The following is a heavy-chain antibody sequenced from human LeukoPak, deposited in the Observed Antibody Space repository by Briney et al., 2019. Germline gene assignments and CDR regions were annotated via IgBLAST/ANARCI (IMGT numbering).Heavy chain of an antibody. J-gene: IGHJ3*01. CDR2: ISGSGGST. CDR3: AKDSGTYRDFNV. Sequence: GGSLSLSCAASGFTFSSYAMSWVRQAPGKGLEWVSAISGSGGSTYYADSVKGRFAISRDKSNNTLYLQMNSLRAEDTAVYYCAKDSGTYRDFNVWGQGTLVTVSS. V-gene: IGHV3-23*01. CDR1: GFTFSSYA. D-gene: IGHD1-26*01.